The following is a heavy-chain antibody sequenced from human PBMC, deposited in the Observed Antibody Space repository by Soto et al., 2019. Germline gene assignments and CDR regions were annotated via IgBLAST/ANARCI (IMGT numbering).Heavy chain of an antibody. D-gene: IGHD6-19*01. CDR2: ISGGGRPI. J-gene: IGHJ4*02. V-gene: IGHV3-48*01. CDR1: GFTFSTFS. CDR3: ARDLGWAFDS. Sequence: EVQLVESGGGSVQPGGSLRLSCAASGFTFSTFSMNWVRQAPGRGLDWISYISGGGRPISYADSVKGRFTLSRDNAKNSLYLQMDSLTVEDTAVYYCARDLGWAFDSWGQGTLVTVSS.